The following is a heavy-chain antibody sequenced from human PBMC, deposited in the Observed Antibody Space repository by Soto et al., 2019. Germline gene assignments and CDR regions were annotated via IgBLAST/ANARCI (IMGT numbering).Heavy chain of an antibody. J-gene: IGHJ3*02. Sequence: PGESLKISCKGSGYSFTSYWIGWVRQMPGKGLEWMGRIDPSDSDTSYSPSFQGHVTISADKSISTAYLQWSSLKASDTAMYYCASFSGSGYDDAFDIWGQGTMVTVSS. D-gene: IGHD3-22*01. CDR2: IDPSDSDT. CDR3: ASFSGSGYDDAFDI. V-gene: IGHV5-10-1*01. CDR1: GYSFTSYW.